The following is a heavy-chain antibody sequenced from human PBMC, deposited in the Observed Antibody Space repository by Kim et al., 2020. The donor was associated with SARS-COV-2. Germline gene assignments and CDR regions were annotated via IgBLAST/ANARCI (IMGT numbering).Heavy chain of an antibody. CDR3: APIVVVVAASGDWFDP. D-gene: IGHD2-15*01. CDR1: GFTFSSYS. J-gene: IGHJ5*02. Sequence: GGSLRHSCAASGFTFSSYSMNWVRQAPGKGLEWVSSISSSSSYIYYADSVKGRFTISRDNAKNSLYLQMNSLRAEDTAVYYCAPIVVVVAASGDWFDPWGQGTLVPVSS. CDR2: ISSSSSYI. V-gene: IGHV3-21*01.